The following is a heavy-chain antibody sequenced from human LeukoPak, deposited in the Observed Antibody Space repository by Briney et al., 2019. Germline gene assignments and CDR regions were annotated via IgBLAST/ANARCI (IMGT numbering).Heavy chain of an antibody. CDR2: IYYSGST. Sequence: SKTLSLTCTVSGGSISSGDYYWSWIRQPPGKGLEWIGYIYYSGSTYYNPSLKSRVTISVDTSKNQFSLKLSSVTAADTAVYYCARDTGRYFDWLLWGQGTLVTVSS. D-gene: IGHD3-9*01. CDR1: GGSISSGDYY. V-gene: IGHV4-30-4*01. J-gene: IGHJ4*02. CDR3: ARDTGRYFDWLL.